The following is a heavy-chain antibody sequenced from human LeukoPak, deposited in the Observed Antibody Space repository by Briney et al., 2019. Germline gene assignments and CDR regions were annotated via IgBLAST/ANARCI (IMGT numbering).Heavy chain of an antibody. CDR2: IRSKAYGGTT. CDR1: GLTVSSNY. J-gene: IGHJ4*02. D-gene: IGHD2-15*01. V-gene: IGHV3-49*04. CDR3: TRDGMVVAASRADY. Sequence: GSLRLSCAASGLTVSSNYMRWVRQAPGKGLEWVGFIRSKAYGGTTEYAASVKGRFTISRDDSKSIAYLQMNSLKTEDTAVYYCTRDGMVVAASRADYWGQGTLVTVSS.